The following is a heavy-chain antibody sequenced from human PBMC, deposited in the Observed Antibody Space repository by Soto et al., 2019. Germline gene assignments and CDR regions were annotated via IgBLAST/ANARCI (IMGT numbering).Heavy chain of an antibody. Sequence: GGSLRLSCAASGFTFRCYWMHWVRPAPGKGLGWVSRINSDGSSTSYADSVKGRFTISRNKAKNTLYLQMTSLRAEDTAVYYCARGSASTLYYDITNDAFDIWGQGKMVTVSS. J-gene: IGHJ3*02. CDR1: GFTFRCYW. CDR2: INSDGSST. D-gene: IGHD3-9*01. V-gene: IGHV3-74*01. CDR3: ARGSASTLYYDITNDAFDI.